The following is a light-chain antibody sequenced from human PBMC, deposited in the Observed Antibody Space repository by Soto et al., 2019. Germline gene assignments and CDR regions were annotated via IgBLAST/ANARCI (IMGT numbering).Light chain of an antibody. V-gene: IGKV1-9*01. CDR3: QHLNDYRYT. J-gene: IGKJ2*01. CDR2: AAS. Sequence: DIPLTQSPSFLSASVGDRVTITCRASQAISSSLAWYQHNPGKAPKLLIYAASTLQNGVPSSFSGSGSGTEFTLTISSLQPADFATYYCQHLNDYRYTFGQGTKVEIK. CDR1: QAISSS.